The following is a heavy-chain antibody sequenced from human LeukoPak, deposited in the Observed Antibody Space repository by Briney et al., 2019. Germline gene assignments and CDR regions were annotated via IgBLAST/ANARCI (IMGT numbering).Heavy chain of an antibody. CDR3: ARELLGQAFDI. CDR1: GYTFTNYY. Sequence: ASVKVSCKASGYTFTNYYIHWVRQAPGQGLEWMGIINPSADSTTYAQKFQGRLTMTRDTSTSTVYMELSSLRSEDTAVYYCARELLGQAFDIWGQGTMVTVSS. CDR2: INPSADST. V-gene: IGHV1-46*01. J-gene: IGHJ3*02.